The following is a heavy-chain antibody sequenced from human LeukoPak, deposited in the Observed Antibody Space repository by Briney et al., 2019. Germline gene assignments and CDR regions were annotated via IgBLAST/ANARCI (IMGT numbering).Heavy chain of an antibody. CDR1: AGTFSSYA. Sequence: SVKVSCKASAGTFSSYAISWVRQAPGQGLEWMGGIIPIFGTANYAQKFQGRVTITTGDSTSTAYMELSSLRSEDTAVYYCARGKGVSLNYFDYWGQGTLVTVSS. D-gene: IGHD3-10*01. V-gene: IGHV1-69*05. J-gene: IGHJ4*02. CDR2: IIPIFGTA. CDR3: ARGKGVSLNYFDY.